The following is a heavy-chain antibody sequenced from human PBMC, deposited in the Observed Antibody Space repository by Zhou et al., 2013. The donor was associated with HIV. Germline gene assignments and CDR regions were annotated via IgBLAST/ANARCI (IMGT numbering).Heavy chain of an antibody. CDR1: GGTFSSYA. D-gene: IGHD1-26*01. Sequence: QVQLVQSGAEVKKPGSSVKVSCKASGGTFSSYAISWVRQAPGQGLEWMGGIIPIFGTANYAQKFQGRVTITTDESTSTAYMELSSLRSEDTAVYYCARDGVGETGRGYFGSLGPWHPGHCLL. CDR2: IIPIFGTA. V-gene: IGHV1-69*05. J-gene: IGHJ2*01. CDR3: ARDGVGETGRGYFGS.